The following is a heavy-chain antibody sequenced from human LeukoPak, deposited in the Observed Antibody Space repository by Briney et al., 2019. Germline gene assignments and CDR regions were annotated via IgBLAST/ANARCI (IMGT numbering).Heavy chain of an antibody. V-gene: IGHV2-5*01. Sequence: TLSLTCTVSGGSMSNYYWTWIRQPPGKALEWLALIYWNDDKRYSPSLKSRLTITKDTSKNQVVLTMTNMDPVDTATYYCAHAYYDFWSGYCGFDYWGQGTLVTVSS. D-gene: IGHD3-3*01. J-gene: IGHJ4*02. CDR3: AHAYYDFWSGYCGFDY. CDR1: GGSMSNYYWT. CDR2: IYWNDDK.